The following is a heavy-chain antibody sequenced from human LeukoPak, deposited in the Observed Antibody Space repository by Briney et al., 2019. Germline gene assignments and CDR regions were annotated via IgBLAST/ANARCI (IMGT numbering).Heavy chain of an antibody. D-gene: IGHD3-10*01. CDR1: GGSISSGNYY. Sequence: SETLSLTCTVSGGSISSGNYYWSWIRQPAGKRLEWIGRIYTSGSTNYNPSLKSRVTISVDTSKNQFSLKLSSVTAADTAVYYCARQLRLLWFGELNRKYYFDYWGQGTLVTVSS. J-gene: IGHJ4*02. CDR3: ARQLRLLWFGELNRKYYFDY. CDR2: IYTSGST. V-gene: IGHV4-61*02.